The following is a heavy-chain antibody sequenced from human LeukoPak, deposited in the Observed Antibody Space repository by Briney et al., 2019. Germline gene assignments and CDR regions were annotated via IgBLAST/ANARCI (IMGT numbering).Heavy chain of an antibody. Sequence: PGGSLRLSCAASGFTFSDYYMSWIRQAPGKGLEWISYISSSGDGMRYADSVKGRFTISRDNAKNSLYLQMNSLSAEDTAVYYCATWTGLVPGWGQGTLVTVSS. D-gene: IGHD3-10*01. V-gene: IGHV3-11*01. J-gene: IGHJ4*02. CDR3: ATWTGLVPG. CDR1: GFTFSDYY. CDR2: ISSSGDGM.